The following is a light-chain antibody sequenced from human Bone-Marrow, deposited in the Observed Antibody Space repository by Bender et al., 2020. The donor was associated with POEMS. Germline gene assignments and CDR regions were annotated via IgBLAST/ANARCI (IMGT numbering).Light chain of an antibody. J-gene: IGLJ3*02. CDR3: YSAAHNPWV. CDR1: NIGSKS. V-gene: IGLV3-21*02. CDR2: DDS. Sequence: SYVLTQPPSVSVAPGETARITCGGNNIGSKSVHWYQQKPGQAPILVVYDDSDRPSGIPERFSGSNSGNTATLTISGAQVDDEADYYCYSAAHNPWVFGGGTKLTVL.